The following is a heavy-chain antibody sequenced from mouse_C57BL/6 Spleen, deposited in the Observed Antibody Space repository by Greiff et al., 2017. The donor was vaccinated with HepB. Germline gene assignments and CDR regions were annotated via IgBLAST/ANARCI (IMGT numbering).Heavy chain of an antibody. CDR3: ARRGLRRGYWYFDV. J-gene: IGHJ1*03. D-gene: IGHD2-2*01. CDR1: GYTFTSYW. V-gene: IGHV1-53*01. Sequence: QVQLQQSGTELVKPGASVKLSCKASGYTFTSYWMHWVKQRPGQGLEWIGNINPSNGGTNYNEKFKSKATLTVDKSSSTAYMQLSSLTSEDSAVYYCARRGLRRGYWYFDVWGTGTTVTVSS. CDR2: INPSNGGT.